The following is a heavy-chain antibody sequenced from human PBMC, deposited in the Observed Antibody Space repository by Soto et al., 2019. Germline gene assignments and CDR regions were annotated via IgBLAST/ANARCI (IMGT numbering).Heavy chain of an antibody. CDR3: AHINTQWLSTTNWFDP. CDR1: GFSLSTSGVG. Sequence: QITLKESGPTLVKPTQTLTLTCTFSGFSLSTSGVGVGWIRQPPGKALEWLALIYWDDDKRYSPSLKSRLTITKDTSKNQVVLTMTNMDPVDTATYYCAHINTQWLSTTNWFDPWGQGTLVTVSS. J-gene: IGHJ5*02. CDR2: IYWDDDK. V-gene: IGHV2-5*02. D-gene: IGHD3-22*01.